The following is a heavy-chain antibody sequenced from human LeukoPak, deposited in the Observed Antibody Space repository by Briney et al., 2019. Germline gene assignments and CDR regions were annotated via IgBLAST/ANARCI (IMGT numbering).Heavy chain of an antibody. J-gene: IGHJ4*02. Sequence: GGSLRLSCAASGFTVSSNYMSWVRQAPGKGLEWVSVIYSGVSTYYADSVKGRFTISRDNSKNTLYLQMNSLRAEDTAVYYCAKDRDRYCTNGVCYAFDYWGQGTLVTVSS. CDR3: AKDRDRYCTNGVCYAFDY. CDR2: IYSGVST. CDR1: GFTVSSNY. D-gene: IGHD2-8*01. V-gene: IGHV3-53*05.